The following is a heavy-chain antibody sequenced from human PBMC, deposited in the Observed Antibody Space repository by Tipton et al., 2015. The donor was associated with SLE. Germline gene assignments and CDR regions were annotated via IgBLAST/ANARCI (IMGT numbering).Heavy chain of an antibody. CDR2: IYSSGST. J-gene: IGHJ2*01. Sequence: TLSLTCTVSGDSITSGHYYWSWIRQHPGKGLEWIGYIYSSGSTYYNPSLKSRINISVDTSKNQFSLQLSSVTAADTAVYYCARVEGSGYRYWYFDLWGRGTLVTVSS. D-gene: IGHD3-22*01. V-gene: IGHV4-31*03. CDR3: ARVEGSGYRYWYFDL. CDR1: GDSITSGHYY.